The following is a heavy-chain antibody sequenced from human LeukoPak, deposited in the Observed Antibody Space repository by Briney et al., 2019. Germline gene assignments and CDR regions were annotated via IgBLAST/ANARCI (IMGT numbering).Heavy chain of an antibody. CDR1: GGTFSSYA. D-gene: IGHD2-15*01. CDR3: ATANAVVVAASH. Sequence: SVKVSCKASGGTFSSYAISWVRQAPGQGLEWMGGIIPIFGTANYAQKFQGRVTMTEDTSTDTAYMELSSLRSEDTAVYYCATANAVVVAASHWGQGTLVTVSS. J-gene: IGHJ4*02. V-gene: IGHV1-69*06. CDR2: IIPIFGTA.